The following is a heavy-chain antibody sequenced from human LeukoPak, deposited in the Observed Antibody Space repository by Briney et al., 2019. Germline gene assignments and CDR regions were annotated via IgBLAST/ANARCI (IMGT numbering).Heavy chain of an antibody. CDR3: AGSGYSLDAFDI. Sequence: PSETLSLTCTVSGGSISSYYWSWIRQPAGKGLEWIRRIYTSGSTNYNPSLKSRVTISVDKSKNQFSLKLSSVTAADTAVYYCAGSGYSLDAFDIWGQGTMVTVSS. V-gene: IGHV4-4*07. CDR2: IYTSGST. D-gene: IGHD3-3*01. CDR1: GGSISSYY. J-gene: IGHJ3*02.